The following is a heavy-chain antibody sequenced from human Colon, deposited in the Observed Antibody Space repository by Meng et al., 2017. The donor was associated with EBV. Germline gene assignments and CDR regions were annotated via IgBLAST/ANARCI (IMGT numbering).Heavy chain of an antibody. D-gene: IGHD4-17*01. CDR1: GWSFSGYY. V-gene: IGHV4-34*01. CDR2: INHSGST. Sequence: QVQIAQVGRWLLEASEALSLTCPGSGWSFSGYYWSWIRQAPGKGLEWIGEINHSGSTKFNPSLESRVSISVDTSENQVSLKLTSVTAADTAVYYCARRTTVNLRSFDSWGQGTLVTVSS. J-gene: IGHJ4*02. CDR3: ARRTTVNLRSFDS.